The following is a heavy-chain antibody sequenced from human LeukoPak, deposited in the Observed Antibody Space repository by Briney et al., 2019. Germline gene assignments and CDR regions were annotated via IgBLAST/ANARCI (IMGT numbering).Heavy chain of an antibody. D-gene: IGHD6-6*01. J-gene: IGHJ5*02. V-gene: IGHV1-69*13. Sequence: AXVKVSCKASGGTFSSYAISWVRQAPGQGLEWMGGIIPIFGTANYAQKFQGRVTITADESTSTAYMELSSLRSEDTAVYYCARWGQYSSSYNWFDPWGQGTLVTVSS. CDR1: GGTFSSYA. CDR3: ARWGQYSSSYNWFDP. CDR2: IIPIFGTA.